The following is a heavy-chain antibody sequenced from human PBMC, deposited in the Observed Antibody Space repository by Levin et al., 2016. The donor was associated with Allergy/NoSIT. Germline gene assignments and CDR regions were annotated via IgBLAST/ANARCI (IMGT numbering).Heavy chain of an antibody. V-gene: IGHV1-69*13. Sequence: SVKVSCKASGGTFSSYAISWVRQAPGQGLEWMGGIIPIFGTANYAQKFQGRVTITADESTSTAYMELSSLRSEDTAVYYCARDMATVTTGYYYMDVWGKGTTVTVSS. CDR1: GGTFSSYA. J-gene: IGHJ6*03. CDR3: ARDMATVTTGYYYMDV. CDR2: IIPIFGTA. D-gene: IGHD4-17*01.